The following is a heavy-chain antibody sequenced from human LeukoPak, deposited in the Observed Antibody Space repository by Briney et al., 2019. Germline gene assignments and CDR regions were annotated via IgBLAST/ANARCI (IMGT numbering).Heavy chain of an antibody. J-gene: IGHJ6*03. CDR2: ISGSGGST. Sequence: GGSLRLSCAASGFTFSSYTMSWVRPAPGKGREWVSAISGSGGSTYYADSVKGRFTISRDNSKNTLYLQMNSLRAEDTAVYYCAKDPPVSNDYYYYMDVWGKGTTVTVSS. V-gene: IGHV3-23*01. CDR1: GFTFSSYT. CDR3: AKDPPVSNDYYYYMDV.